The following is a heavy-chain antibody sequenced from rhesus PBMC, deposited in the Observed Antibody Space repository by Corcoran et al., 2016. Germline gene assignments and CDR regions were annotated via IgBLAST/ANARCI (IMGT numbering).Heavy chain of an antibody. CDR3: AKGIGSVVFDY. CDR2: IDHRDSET. V-gene: IGHV5-20*01. J-gene: IGHJ4*01. Sequence: EVQLVQSGAEVKRPGESLKISCQNSGFNFSNYWISWVRQMPGKGLEWRGAIDHRDSETRYNPTFQGQVTISADKSISTAYLQWSRLKASDTATYYCAKGIGSVVFDYWGQGVLVTVSS. D-gene: IGHD4-29*01. CDR1: GFNFSNYW.